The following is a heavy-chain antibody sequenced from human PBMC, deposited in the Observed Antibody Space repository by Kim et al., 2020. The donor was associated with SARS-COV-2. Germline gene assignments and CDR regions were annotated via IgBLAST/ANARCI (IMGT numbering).Heavy chain of an antibody. CDR1: GFTFSSFW. CDR2: IKQDGSEK. D-gene: IGHD6-13*01. V-gene: IGHV3-7*03. CDR3: VRGGSWYNS. J-gene: IGHJ5*02. Sequence: GVSLRLSCAASGFTFSSFWMTWVRQPPGKGLEWVANIKQDGSEKNYVDSVKGRFTISRDNAKNSLYLQMNSLRTEDTAVYYCVRGGSWYNSWGQGTLVTV.